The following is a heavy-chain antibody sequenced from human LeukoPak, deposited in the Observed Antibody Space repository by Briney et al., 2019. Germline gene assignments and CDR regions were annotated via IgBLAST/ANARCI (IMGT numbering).Heavy chain of an antibody. V-gene: IGHV3-64*01. J-gene: IGHJ3*01. CDR2: ISGDGVVA. D-gene: IGHD3-10*02. Sequence: GGSLRLSCAASGFTFGNYPMHWFRQPPGKGLEYVSAISGDGVVAYYANSVKGRFTIYRDNSRNTLYLQMGSLRADDMAVSYCVRVNWPIFGSNALDLWGQGTMVTVSS. CDR3: VRVNWPIFGSNALDL. CDR1: GFTFGNYP.